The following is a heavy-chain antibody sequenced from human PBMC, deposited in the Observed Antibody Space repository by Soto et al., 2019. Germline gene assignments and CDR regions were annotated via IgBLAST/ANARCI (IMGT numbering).Heavy chain of an antibody. Sequence: PGGSLRLSCAASGFTFSSYAMSWVRQAPGKGLEWVSAISGSGGSTYYADSVKGRFTISRDNSKNTLYLQMNSLRAEDTAVYYCAEVYSVPFFEWLLIFDYWGQGTLVTVSS. CDR3: AEVYSVPFFEWLLIFDY. D-gene: IGHD3-3*01. CDR2: ISGSGGST. CDR1: GFTFSSYA. J-gene: IGHJ4*02. V-gene: IGHV3-23*01.